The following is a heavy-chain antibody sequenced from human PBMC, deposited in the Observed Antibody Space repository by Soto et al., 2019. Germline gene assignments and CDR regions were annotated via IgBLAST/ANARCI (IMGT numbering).Heavy chain of an antibody. D-gene: IGHD3-16*02. Sequence: GASVKVSCKASGGTFSSYAISWLRQAPGQGLEWMGGIIPIFGTANYAQKFQGRVTITADESASTAYMELSSLRSEDTAVYYCAKSLRPGVWGSYPHFDYWGQGTLVTVSS. J-gene: IGHJ4*02. CDR2: IIPIFGTA. V-gene: IGHV1-69*13. CDR1: GGTFSSYA. CDR3: AKSLRPGVWGSYPHFDY.